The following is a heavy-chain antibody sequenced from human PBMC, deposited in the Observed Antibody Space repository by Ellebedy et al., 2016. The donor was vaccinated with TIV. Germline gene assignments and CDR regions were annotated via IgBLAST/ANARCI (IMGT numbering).Heavy chain of an antibody. V-gene: IGHV3-33*08. CDR1: GFTFSTYS. J-gene: IGHJ4*02. CDR2: IWYDGSNK. D-gene: IGHD5-24*01. Sequence: GESLKISCAASGFTFSTYSMNWVRQAPGKGLEWVAVIWYDGSNKYYADSVKGRFTISRDNSKNTLYLQMNSLRAEDTAVYYCARGASRWLQLRYYFDYWGQGTRVTVSS. CDR3: ARGASRWLQLRYYFDY.